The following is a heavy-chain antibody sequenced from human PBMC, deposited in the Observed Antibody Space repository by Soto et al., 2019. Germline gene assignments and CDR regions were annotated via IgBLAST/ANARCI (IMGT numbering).Heavy chain of an antibody. CDR1: GGSISSYY. D-gene: IGHD2-8*02. Sequence: SETLSLTCTVSGGSISSYYWSWIRQPPGKGLEWIGYMYYGGRTNYNPSLKSPVTISGDTSKNQVSLKLSSVTAADTAVYYCARLVRSLHFDYWGQGTPVTVSS. V-gene: IGHV4-59*01. J-gene: IGHJ4*02. CDR3: ARLVRSLHFDY. CDR2: MYYGGRT.